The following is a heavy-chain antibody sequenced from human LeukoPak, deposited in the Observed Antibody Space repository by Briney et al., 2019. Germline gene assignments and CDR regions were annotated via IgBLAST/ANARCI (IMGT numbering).Heavy chain of an antibody. CDR3: ARLKAAAGKTYYYYYYMDV. CDR2: ISAYNGNT. J-gene: IGHJ6*03. Sequence: ASVKVSCKTSGYTFTNYAMNWVRQAPGQGLEWMGWISAYNGNTNYAQKLQGRVTMTTDTSTSTAYMELRSLRSDDTAVYYCARLKAAAGKTYYYYYYMDVWGKGTTVTVSS. CDR1: GYTFTNYA. V-gene: IGHV1-18*01. D-gene: IGHD6-13*01.